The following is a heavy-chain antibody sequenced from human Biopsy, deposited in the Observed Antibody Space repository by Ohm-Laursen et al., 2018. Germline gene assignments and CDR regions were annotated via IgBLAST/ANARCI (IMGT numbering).Heavy chain of an antibody. D-gene: IGHD6-6*01. CDR3: ARGYSRRVSIFEASIYWFDT. J-gene: IGHJ5*02. V-gene: IGHV1-8*01. CDR1: GYSFSTYD. Sequence: GESLKISCKASGYSFSTYDVNWVRQARGQGLEWMGWMIPSSGKTGYAQRFQGRVTLTMNTSISTAYMELSGLRSEDTAVYFCARGYSRRVSIFEASIYWFDTWGQGTLVTVSS. CDR2: MIPSSGKT.